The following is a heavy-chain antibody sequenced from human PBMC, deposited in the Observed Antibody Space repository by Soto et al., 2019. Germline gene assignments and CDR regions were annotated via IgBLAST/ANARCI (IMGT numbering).Heavy chain of an antibody. V-gene: IGHV3-30*18. CDR1: GSTFSAYG. D-gene: IGHD3-22*01. J-gene: IGHJ4*02. CDR2: ISHDGTNK. Sequence: PGGSLRLSCEVSGSTFSAYGMHWVRQAPGKGLEWVAAISHDGTNKNYGDSVKGRFTISRDNSKKTLYLQMNSLRPEDTALYYCAKDEYYYSRSGYYIFDSWGQGTLVTV. CDR3: AKDEYYYSRSGYYIFDS.